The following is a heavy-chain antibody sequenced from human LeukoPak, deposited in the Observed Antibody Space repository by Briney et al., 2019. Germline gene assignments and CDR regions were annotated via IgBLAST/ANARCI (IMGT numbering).Heavy chain of an antibody. Sequence: GGSLRLSCAASGFTFSNYAMSWVRQAPGKGLEWVSSISISSGTTYYADSVKGRFTISRDNSKNTLYLQMNSLRAEDTAVYYCAKERYCRSTSCYRPDTAMVPEFDYWGQGTLVTVSS. V-gene: IGHV3-23*01. J-gene: IGHJ4*02. CDR2: ISISSGTT. CDR3: AKERYCRSTSCYRPDTAMVPEFDY. D-gene: IGHD2-2*02. CDR1: GFTFSNYA.